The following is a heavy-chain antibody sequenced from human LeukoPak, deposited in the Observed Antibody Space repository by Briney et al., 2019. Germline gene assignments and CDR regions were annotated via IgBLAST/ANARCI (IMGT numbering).Heavy chain of an antibody. Sequence: GASVKVSCKASGYTFTSYYMHWVRRAPGQGLEWMGIINPSGGSTSYAQKFQGRVTMTRDTSTSTVYMELSSLRSEDTAVYYCARDRAGYDILTGFPYYYGMDVWGKGTTVTVSS. D-gene: IGHD3-9*01. J-gene: IGHJ6*04. V-gene: IGHV1-46*01. CDR2: INPSGGST. CDR1: GYTFTSYY. CDR3: ARDRAGYDILTGFPYYYGMDV.